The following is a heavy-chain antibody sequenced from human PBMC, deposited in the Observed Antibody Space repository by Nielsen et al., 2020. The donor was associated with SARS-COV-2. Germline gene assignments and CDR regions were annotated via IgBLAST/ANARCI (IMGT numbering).Heavy chain of an antibody. V-gene: IGHV3-11*01. CDR1: GFTFSDYY. J-gene: IGHJ6*02. Sequence: GGSLRLSCAASGFTFSDYYMSWIRQAPGKGLEWVSYISSSGSTIYYADSVKGRFTISRDNAKNSLYLQMNSLRAEDTAVYYCARDPVYCSSTSCYYYYGMDVWGQGTTVTVSS. CDR2: ISSSGSTI. CDR3: ARDPVYCSSTSCYYYYGMDV. D-gene: IGHD2-2*01.